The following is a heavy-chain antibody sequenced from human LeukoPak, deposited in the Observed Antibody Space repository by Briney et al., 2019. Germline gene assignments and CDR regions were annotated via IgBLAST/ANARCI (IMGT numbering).Heavy chain of an antibody. CDR2: ISSSGTTI. J-gene: IGHJ5*02. CDR1: GFTFSSYE. D-gene: IGHD4-17*01. Sequence: GGSLRLSCAASGFTFSSYEMNWVRQAPGKGLEWVSYISSSGTTIYYADSVKGRFTISRDNAKNSLYLQMNSLRAEDTAVYYCARKTTVTTFDPWGQGTLVTVSS. V-gene: IGHV3-48*03. CDR3: ARKTTVTTFDP.